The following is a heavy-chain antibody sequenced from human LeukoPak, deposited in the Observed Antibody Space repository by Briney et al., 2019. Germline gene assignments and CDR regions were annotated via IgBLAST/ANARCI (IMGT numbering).Heavy chain of an antibody. CDR1: GGSISSHY. Sequence: PSETLSLTCTVSGGSISSHYWSWIRQPPGKGLEWIGYFYYSGSTNYNPSLKSRVTISVDTSKNQISLKVISVTAADTAVYYCARGGYYDPLDCWGQGTLVTVSS. V-gene: IGHV4-59*11. J-gene: IGHJ4*02. CDR2: FYYSGST. D-gene: IGHD3-3*01. CDR3: ARGGYYDPLDC.